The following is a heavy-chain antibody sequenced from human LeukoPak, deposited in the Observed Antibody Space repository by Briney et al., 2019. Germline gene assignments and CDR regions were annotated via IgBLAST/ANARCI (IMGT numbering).Heavy chain of an antibody. CDR3: ARDRDYASASYLLFDC. CDR2: IYSDGST. V-gene: IGHV3-66*01. J-gene: IGHJ4*02. Sequence: GGSLRLSCAASGFPVSSNYMSWVRQAPGKGPEWVSVIYSDGSTYYADSVKGRFTISRDNSKNALYLQMNSLRAEDTAVYYCARDRDYASASYLLFDCWGQGTLVTVSS. CDR1: GFPVSSNY. D-gene: IGHD3-10*01.